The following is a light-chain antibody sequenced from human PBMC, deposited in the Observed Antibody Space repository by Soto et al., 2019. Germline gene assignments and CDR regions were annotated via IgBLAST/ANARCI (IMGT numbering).Light chain of an antibody. CDR1: QSISNS. V-gene: IGKV1-5*03. CDR3: QQYTNYPVT. Sequence: DIQMTQSPSTLSASVGDRVTITCRASQSISNSLAWYQQKPGKAPNLLIYKASSLESGDPSRFSGSGSGTEFTLTISSLQPDDFGTYYCQQYTNYPVTFGQGTKVDIK. J-gene: IGKJ2*01. CDR2: KAS.